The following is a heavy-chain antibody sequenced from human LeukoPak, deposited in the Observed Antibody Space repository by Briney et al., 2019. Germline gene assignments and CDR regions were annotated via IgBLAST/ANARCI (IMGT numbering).Heavy chain of an antibody. V-gene: IGHV3-30*18. CDR1: GFTFSTYT. D-gene: IGHD4-17*01. Sequence: VWSLRLSCAASGFTFSTYTMNWVRQAPGKGLDWVTIISYDGSNKFYADSVKGRFTISRDNSKNTLFLQMDSLRAEDTAVYYCAKDQSDYAGYYFDYWGQGALVTVSS. CDR3: AKDQSDYAGYYFDY. CDR2: ISYDGSNK. J-gene: IGHJ4*02.